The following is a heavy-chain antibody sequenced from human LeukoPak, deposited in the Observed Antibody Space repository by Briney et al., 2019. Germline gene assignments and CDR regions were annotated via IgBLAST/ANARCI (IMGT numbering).Heavy chain of an antibody. V-gene: IGHV3-74*01. Sequence: GGSLRPSCAPSGFTFSSYWMHWVRQAPGKGLVWVSRINSDGSSTSYADSVKGRFTISRDNAKNTLYLQMNSLRAEDTAVYYCARVATYYDSSGYNSGYFDYWGQGTLVTVSS. J-gene: IGHJ4*02. D-gene: IGHD3-22*01. CDR3: ARVATYYDSSGYNSGYFDY. CDR2: INSDGSST. CDR1: GFTFSSYW.